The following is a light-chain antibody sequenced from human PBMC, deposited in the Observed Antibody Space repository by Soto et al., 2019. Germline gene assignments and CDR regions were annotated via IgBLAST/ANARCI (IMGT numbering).Light chain of an antibody. CDR1: SSDVGSYNL. Sequence: QSVLTQPASVSGAPGQAITISRPGTSSDVGSYNLVSWYQQHPGKAPKLMIYEVSKRPSGVSNRFSGSKSGNTASLTISGLQAEDEADYYCCSYAGSSTYVVFGGGTKVTVL. CDR2: EVS. V-gene: IGLV2-23*02. J-gene: IGLJ2*01. CDR3: CSYAGSSTYVV.